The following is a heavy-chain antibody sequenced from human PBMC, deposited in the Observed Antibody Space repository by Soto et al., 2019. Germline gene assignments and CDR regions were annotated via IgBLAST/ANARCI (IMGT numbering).Heavy chain of an antibody. CDR2: INPSGGST. D-gene: IGHD6-13*01. V-gene: IGHV1-46*01. CDR1: GYTFTSYY. CDR3: ARERAEQQLVRGDWLDP. Sequence: ASVKVSCKASGYTFTSYYMHWVRQAPGQGLEWMGIINPSGGSTSYAQKFQGRVTMTRDTSTSTVYMELSSLRSEDTAVYYCARERAEQQLVRGDWLDPWGQGTLVTVSS. J-gene: IGHJ5*02.